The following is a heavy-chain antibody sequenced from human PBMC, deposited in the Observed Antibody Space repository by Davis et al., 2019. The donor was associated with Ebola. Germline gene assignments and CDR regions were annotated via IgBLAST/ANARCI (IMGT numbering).Heavy chain of an antibody. CDR1: GFPFSSYR. V-gene: IGHV3-21*01. D-gene: IGHD3-9*01. J-gene: IGHJ4*02. Sequence: PGGSLRLSCAATGFPFSSYRMNWVRQAPGKGLEWVSSISSDSDYIYYADSAKGRFTISRDNAKNTLFLQMDSLRAEDTAVYYCTKDFDYENGYWGQGSLVTVSS. CDR2: ISSDSDYI. CDR3: TKDFDYENGY.